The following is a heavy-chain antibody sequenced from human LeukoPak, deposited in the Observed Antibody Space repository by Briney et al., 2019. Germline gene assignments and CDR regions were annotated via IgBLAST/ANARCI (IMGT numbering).Heavy chain of an antibody. CDR2: INPNSGGT. J-gene: IGHJ4*02. Sequence: VASVKVSCKASGYTFTGYYMHWVRQAPGQGLEWMGRINPNSGGTNYARKFQGRVTMTRDTSISTAYMELSRLRSDDTAVYYCARDYGHYGSYFDYWGQGTLVTVSS. CDR1: GYTFTGYY. D-gene: IGHD3-10*01. CDR3: ARDYGHYGSYFDY. V-gene: IGHV1-2*06.